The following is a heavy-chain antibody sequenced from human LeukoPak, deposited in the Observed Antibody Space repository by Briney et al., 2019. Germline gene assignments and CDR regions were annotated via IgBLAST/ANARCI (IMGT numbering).Heavy chain of an antibody. V-gene: IGHV3-11*01. CDR1: GFTFSDYY. CDR3: ARAAYYYDSSGYSLRY. CDR2: ISSSGSTI. D-gene: IGHD3-22*01. J-gene: IGHJ4*02. Sequence: GGSLRLSCAASGFTFSDYYMSWIRQAPGKGLEWVSCISSSGSTIYYADSVKGRFTISRDNAKNSLYLQMNSLRAEDTAVYYCARAAYYYDSSGYSLRYWGQGTLVTVSS.